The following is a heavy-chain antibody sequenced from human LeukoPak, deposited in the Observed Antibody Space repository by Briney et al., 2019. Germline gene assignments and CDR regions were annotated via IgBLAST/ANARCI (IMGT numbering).Heavy chain of an antibody. V-gene: IGHV1-2*02. CDR3: ARVRFVDPYDLRSYYFDY. CDR1: GYTFTGYY. D-gene: IGHD3-3*01. CDR2: VNPNSGGT. Sequence: ASVKVSCKASGYTFTGYYMHWVRQAPGQGLEWMGWVNPNSGGTNFAQKLQGRVTMTRDTSISTAYMELSRLRSDDTAVYYCARVRFVDPYDLRSYYFDYWGQGTLVTVSS. J-gene: IGHJ4*02.